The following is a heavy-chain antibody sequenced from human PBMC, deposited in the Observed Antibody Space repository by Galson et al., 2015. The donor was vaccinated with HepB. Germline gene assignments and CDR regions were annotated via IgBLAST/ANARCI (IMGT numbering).Heavy chain of an antibody. J-gene: IGHJ4*02. CDR3: ARRGVGEY. CDR2: IYPDDSDT. D-gene: IGHD3-16*01. CDR1: GYSFSDHW. Sequence: SGAEVKKPGESLKISCKGSGYSFSDHWIGWVRQIPGKGLEWMGIIYPDDSDTRYSPSFQGQVTISADKSISTAYLQWTSLKASDTAMYYCARRGVGEYWGQGTLVTVSS. V-gene: IGHV5-51*03.